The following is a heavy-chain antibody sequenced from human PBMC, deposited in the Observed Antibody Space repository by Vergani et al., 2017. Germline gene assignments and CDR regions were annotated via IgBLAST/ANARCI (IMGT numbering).Heavy chain of an antibody. Sequence: QVQLVQSGAEVKKPGASVKVSCKASGGTFSSYAISWVRQAPGQGLEWMGGIIPIFGTANYAQKFQGRVTITADESTSTAYMELSSLRYEDTAVYYCARDDSSGDYGSSSAFDIWGQGTMVTVSS. J-gene: IGHJ3*02. D-gene: IGHD3-22*01. CDR1: GGTFSSYA. V-gene: IGHV1-69*13. CDR2: IIPIFGTA. CDR3: ARDDSSGDYGSSSAFDI.